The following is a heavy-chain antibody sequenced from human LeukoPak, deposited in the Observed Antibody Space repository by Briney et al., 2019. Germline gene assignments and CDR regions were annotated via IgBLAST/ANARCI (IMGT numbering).Heavy chain of an antibody. CDR2: ISGSGGST. D-gene: IGHD3-22*01. Sequence: GGSLRLSCAASGFTFSSYWMSWVRQAPGKGLEWVSAISGSGGSTYYADSVKGRFTISRDNSKNTLYLQMNSLRAEDTAVYYCAKTSSYYDSSGYYLPADSEYFQRWGQGTLVTVSS. V-gene: IGHV3-23*01. J-gene: IGHJ1*01. CDR1: GFTFSSYW. CDR3: AKTSSYYDSSGYYLPADSEYFQR.